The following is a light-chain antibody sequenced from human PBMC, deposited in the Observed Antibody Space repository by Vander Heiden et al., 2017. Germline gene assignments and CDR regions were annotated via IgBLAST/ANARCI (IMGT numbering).Light chain of an antibody. Sequence: SYELTQPPSVSVSPGQTASITCSGDKLGDKYACWYQQKPGQSPVLVIYQDTKRPSGIPERFSGSNSGNKATLTISGTQAMDEADDYCQAWDSSTAVFGGGTKLTVL. CDR2: QDT. V-gene: IGLV3-1*01. J-gene: IGLJ3*02. CDR3: QAWDSSTAV. CDR1: KLGDKY.